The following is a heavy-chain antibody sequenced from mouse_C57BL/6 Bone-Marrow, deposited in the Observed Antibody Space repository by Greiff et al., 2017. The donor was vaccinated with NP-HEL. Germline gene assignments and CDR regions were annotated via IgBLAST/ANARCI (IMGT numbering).Heavy chain of an antibody. V-gene: IGHV2-2*01. CDR2: IWSGGST. CDR1: GFSLTSYG. CDR3: ARLGRGFAY. D-gene: IGHD4-1*01. J-gene: IGHJ3*01. Sequence: VHLVESGPGLVQPSQSLSITCTVSGFSLTSYGVHWVRQSPRKGLEWLGVIWSGGSTDYNAAFISRLSFSKDNSKSQVFFKMNSLQADDTAIYYCARLGRGFAYWGQGTLVTVSA.